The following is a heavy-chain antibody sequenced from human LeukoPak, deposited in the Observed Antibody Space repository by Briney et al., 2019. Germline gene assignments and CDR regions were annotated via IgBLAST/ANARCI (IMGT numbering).Heavy chain of an antibody. D-gene: IGHD5-18*01. CDR2: IIPIFGTA. CDR1: GGTFSSYA. CDR3: ARADTAGSPGVYYYYYYGMDV. Sequence: ASVKVSCKASGGTFSSYAISWVRQAPGQGLEWMGGIIPIFGTANYAQKFQGRVTITADESTSTAYMELSSLRSEDTAVYYCARADTAGSPGVYYYYYYGMDVWGQGTTVTVSS. J-gene: IGHJ6*02. V-gene: IGHV1-69*13.